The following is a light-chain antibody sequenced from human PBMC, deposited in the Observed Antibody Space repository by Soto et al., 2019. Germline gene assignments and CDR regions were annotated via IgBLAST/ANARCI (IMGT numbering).Light chain of an antibody. CDR2: DVI. V-gene: IGLV2-11*01. CDR3: SSYAGRQRV. J-gene: IGLJ3*02. Sequence: QSVLTQPRSVSGSPGQSVTISCTGTSSDVGRYKYVSWYQKHPGKAPKVIIYDVIQRPAGVPDRFSGSKSGNTASLTISGLQADDEADYYCSSYAGRQRVFGGGTKLTVL. CDR1: SSDVGRYKY.